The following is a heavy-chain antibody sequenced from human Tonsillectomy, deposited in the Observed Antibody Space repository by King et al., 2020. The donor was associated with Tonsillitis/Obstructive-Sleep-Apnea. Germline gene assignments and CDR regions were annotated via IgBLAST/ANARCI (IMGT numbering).Heavy chain of an antibody. CDR3: ARKEYRAGNAFDI. Sequence: VQLQESGPGLVKPSETLSLTCTVSGGSISSYYWSWIRQPPGKGLEWIGYIYYSGSTNYNPSLKSRVTISVDTSKNQFSLKLSSVTAADTAVYYCARKEYRAGNAFDIWGQGTMVTVSS. J-gene: IGHJ3*02. CDR1: GGSISSYY. CDR2: IYYSGST. D-gene: IGHD2/OR15-2a*01. V-gene: IGHV4-59*01.